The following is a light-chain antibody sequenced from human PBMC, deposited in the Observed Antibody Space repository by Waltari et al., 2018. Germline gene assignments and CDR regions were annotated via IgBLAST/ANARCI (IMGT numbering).Light chain of an antibody. CDR1: QSASNY. CDR3: QLRTYWPPWT. CDR2: DAS. V-gene: IGKV3-11*01. Sequence: EIVLTQSPATLSLSPGERATLSCRASQSASNYLAWYQQKPGQTPRILVFDASHRATGIPARFSGSVSGSDFTLIINSLEPEDFAVYYCQLRTYWPPWTFGQGTKVEIK. J-gene: IGKJ1*01.